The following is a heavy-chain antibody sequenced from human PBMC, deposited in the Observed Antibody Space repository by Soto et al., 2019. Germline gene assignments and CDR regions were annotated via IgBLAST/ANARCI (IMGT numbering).Heavy chain of an antibody. CDR1: GYTFTGSY. CDR3: ARTYYDFWIGDTWASSFDI. Sequence: ASVKVSCKASGYTFTGSYMHWVRQAPGQGLEWMGWINPNSGGTNYAQKFQGRVTMTRDTSISTAYMELSRLRSDDTAVYYCARTYYDFWIGDTWASSFDIWCQGTLLTVS. V-gene: IGHV1-2*02. D-gene: IGHD3-3*01. J-gene: IGHJ3*02. CDR2: INPNSGGT.